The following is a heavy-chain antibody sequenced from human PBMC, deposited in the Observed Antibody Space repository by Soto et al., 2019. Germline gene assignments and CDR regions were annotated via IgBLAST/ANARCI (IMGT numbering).Heavy chain of an antibody. Sequence: ASVKVSCKASGYSFANYVIYWVRQAPGRRLEWMGWINAGNGNTKYSQKFQGRVTITRDTSATTAYMELSSLRSDDTAVYYCARHDSSGYYYYFDYWGQGTLVTVSS. V-gene: IGHV1-3*01. CDR3: ARHDSSGYYYYFDY. CDR2: INAGNGNT. CDR1: GYSFANYV. D-gene: IGHD3-22*01. J-gene: IGHJ4*02.